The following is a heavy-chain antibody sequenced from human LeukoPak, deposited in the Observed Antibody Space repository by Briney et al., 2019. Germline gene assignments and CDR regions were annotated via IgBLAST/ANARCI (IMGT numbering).Heavy chain of an antibody. Sequence: GGSLRLSCAASGFTFSDHYMTWIRQTPGNGLEWVSYITSSGSSMYYADSVKGRFTISRDNAVNSLYLQMNSLRAEDTAVYYCARGHYGLDVWGQGTLDTVSS. CDR1: GFTFSDHY. J-gene: IGHJ6*02. CDR2: ITSSGSSM. CDR3: ARGHYGLDV. V-gene: IGHV3-11*01.